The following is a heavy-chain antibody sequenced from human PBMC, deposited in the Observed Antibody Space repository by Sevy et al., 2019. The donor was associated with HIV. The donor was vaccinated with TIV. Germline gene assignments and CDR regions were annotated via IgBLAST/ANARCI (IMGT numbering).Heavy chain of an antibody. CDR3: AKGNDILTGYYAY. V-gene: IGHV3-23*01. CDR1: GFTFSSYA. Sequence: GGSLRLSCAASGFTFSSYAMSWVRQAPGKGLERVSAISGSGGSTYYADSVKGRFTISRDNSKNTLYLQMNSLRAEDTAVYYCAKGNDILTGYYAYWGQGTLVTVSS. J-gene: IGHJ4*02. CDR2: ISGSGGST. D-gene: IGHD3-9*01.